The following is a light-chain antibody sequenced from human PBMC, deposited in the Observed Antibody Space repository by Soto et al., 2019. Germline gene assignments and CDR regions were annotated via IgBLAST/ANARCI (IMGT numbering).Light chain of an antibody. CDR3: SSYTSSSTYV. V-gene: IGLV2-14*01. Sequence: QSVLGQLASVSGSPGQSITISCTGTISDVGGYNYVSWYQQHPGKAPKLMIYEVSNRPSGVSNRFSGSKSGNTASLTISGLQAEDEADYYCSSYTSSSTYVFGTGTTVTV. CDR2: EVS. CDR1: ISDVGGYNY. J-gene: IGLJ1*01.